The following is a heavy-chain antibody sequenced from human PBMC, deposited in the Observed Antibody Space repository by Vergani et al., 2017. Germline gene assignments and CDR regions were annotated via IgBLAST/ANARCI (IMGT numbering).Heavy chain of an antibody. CDR3: ARPLGFGVVIK. CDR2: IYYSGST. D-gene: IGHD3-3*01. Sequence: QVQLQESGPGLVKPSQTLSLTCTVSGGSISSGGYSWSWIRQHPGKCLEWIGSIYYSGSTYYNPSLKSRVTISVDTSKNQFSLKLSSVTAADTAVYYCARPLGFGVVIKWGQGTLVTVSS. V-gene: IGHV4-30-2*03. J-gene: IGHJ4*02. CDR1: GGSISSGGYS.